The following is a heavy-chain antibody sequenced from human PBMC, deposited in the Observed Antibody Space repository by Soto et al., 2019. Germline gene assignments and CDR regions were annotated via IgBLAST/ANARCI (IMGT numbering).Heavy chain of an antibody. V-gene: IGHV1-2*02. Sequence: ASVKVSCKASGYTLMGYYIHWVRQAPGQGLEWMGWINPNSGDTNYAQKFLGRVTMTRDTSISTAYMEVSRLRSDETAVYYSARADSGSSFGYYYYGMDVWGQGTTVTVSS. CDR1: GYTLMGYY. J-gene: IGHJ6*02. CDR2: INPNSGDT. D-gene: IGHD3-10*01. CDR3: ARADSGSSFGYYYYGMDV.